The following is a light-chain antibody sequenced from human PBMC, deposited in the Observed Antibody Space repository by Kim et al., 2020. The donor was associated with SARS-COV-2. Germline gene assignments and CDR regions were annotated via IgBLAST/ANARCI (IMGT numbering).Light chain of an antibody. CDR3: QQRSGWPLT. V-gene: IGKV3-11*01. CDR1: QSVSSY. Sequence: LSPGERATLSCRASQSVSSYLVWYQQKPGQTPRVLIYDASNRATGIPARFSGSGSGTDFTLTISSLEPEDFAVYYCQQRSGWPLTFGGGTKVDIK. CDR2: DAS. J-gene: IGKJ4*01.